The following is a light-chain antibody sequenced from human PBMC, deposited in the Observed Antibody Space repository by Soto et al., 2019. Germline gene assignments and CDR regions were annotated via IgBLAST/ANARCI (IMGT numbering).Light chain of an antibody. V-gene: IGKV4-1*01. CDR1: QSVFYGSNNRNY. CDR2: WAS. Sequence: DIVMTQSPDSLGVSLGERATINCKSSQSVFYGSNNRNYLAWYQQKPGQAPKLLMFWASTRESGVPDRFSGSVSGTKFTLTISGLQAEDVAVYYCQQYYNNPITFGPGTIVDIK. J-gene: IGKJ3*01. CDR3: QQYYNNPIT.